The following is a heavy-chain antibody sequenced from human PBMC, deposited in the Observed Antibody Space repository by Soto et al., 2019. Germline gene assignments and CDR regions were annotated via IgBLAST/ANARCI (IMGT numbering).Heavy chain of an antibody. CDR1: GGSISSSSYY. D-gene: IGHD3-22*01. Sequence: SETLSLTCTVSGGSISSSSYYWGWIRQPPGKGLEWIGSIYYSGSTYYNPSHKGRVTISVDTSKNQFSLKLSSVTAADTAVYYCARQYLSEDDSSGYYRPYYFDYWGQGTLVTVSS. V-gene: IGHV4-39*01. CDR3: ARQYLSEDDSSGYYRPYYFDY. CDR2: IYYSGST. J-gene: IGHJ4*02.